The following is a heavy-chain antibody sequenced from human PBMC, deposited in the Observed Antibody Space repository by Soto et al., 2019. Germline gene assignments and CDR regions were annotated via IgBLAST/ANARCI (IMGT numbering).Heavy chain of an antibody. CDR2: INHSGNT. J-gene: IGHJ5*02. V-gene: IGHV4-34*01. CDR3: ARGRGEFDA. CDR1: GASLSDNY. Sequence: SETLSLTCAVYGASLSDNYCNWLRQPPGKGLEWIGEINHSGNTNYNPSLRSRVTISIDTSKNQLSLNPRSVSAADTAVYYCARGRGEFDAWGRGTPVTVSS. D-gene: IGHD2-21*01.